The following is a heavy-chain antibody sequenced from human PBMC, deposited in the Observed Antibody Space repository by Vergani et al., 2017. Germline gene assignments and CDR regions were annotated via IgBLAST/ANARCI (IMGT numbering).Heavy chain of an antibody. CDR1: GGSISSGGYY. Sequence: QVQLQESGPGLVKPSQTLSLTCTVSGGSISSGGYYWSWIRQHPGKGLEWIGYIYYSGSTYYNPSLKSRVTISVDTSKNQFSLKLSSVTAADTAVYYCARGAGYCTNGGCWNWWFDPWGQGTLVTVSS. V-gene: IGHV4-31*03. D-gene: IGHD2-8*01. CDR3: ARGAGYCTNGGCWNWWFDP. J-gene: IGHJ5*02. CDR2: IYYSGST.